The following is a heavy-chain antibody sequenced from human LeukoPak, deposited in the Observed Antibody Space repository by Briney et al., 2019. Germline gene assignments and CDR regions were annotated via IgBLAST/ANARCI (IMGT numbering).Heavy chain of an antibody. CDR1: GFTFSSYW. CDR2: IEEHGSQK. D-gene: IGHD5-24*01. CDR3: ARILRLHTPRASDI. Sequence: PGGSVRLSCAASGFTFSSYWMSWVRQAPGKGLEWVANIEEHGSQKYYVDSVKGRFTISRDNAQNSLFLQMNSLRAEDTALYYCARILRLHTPRASDIWGQGTMVTVSS. J-gene: IGHJ3*02. V-gene: IGHV3-7*05.